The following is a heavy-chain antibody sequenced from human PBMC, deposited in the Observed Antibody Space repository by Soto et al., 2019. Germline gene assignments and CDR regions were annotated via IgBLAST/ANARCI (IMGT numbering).Heavy chain of an antibody. CDR3: ARMPFGGFDF. CDR2: VYDSGHT. J-gene: IGHJ4*02. V-gene: IGHV4-31*03. D-gene: IGHD3-3*01. CDR1: GGSFNTGGYY. Sequence: TLSLTCTASGGSFNTGGYYWSWVRQRPEKGLEGIGYVYDSGHTYYNPSLKSRPAISLDTSKRQFSLKLSSVTAADTALYFCARMPFGGFDFWGQGTRVT.